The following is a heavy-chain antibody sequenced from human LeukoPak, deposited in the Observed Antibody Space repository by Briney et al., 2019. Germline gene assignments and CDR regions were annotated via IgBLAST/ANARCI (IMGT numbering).Heavy chain of an antibody. CDR1: GGSISSYY. D-gene: IGHD5-18*01. Sequence: SETLSLTCTASGGSISSYYWSWIRQPPGKGLEWIGYIYYRGNTNYNPSLKSRVTISVDTSKNQFSLELNSLTAADTAVYYCARGSIAMATSTWFDPWGQGTLVIVSS. V-gene: IGHV4-59*01. J-gene: IGHJ5*02. CDR2: IYYRGNT. CDR3: ARGSIAMATSTWFDP.